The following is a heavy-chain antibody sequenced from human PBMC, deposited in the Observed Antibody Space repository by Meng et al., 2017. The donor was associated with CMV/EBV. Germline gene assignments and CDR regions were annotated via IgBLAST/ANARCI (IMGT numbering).Heavy chain of an antibody. CDR2: IYYSGST. V-gene: IGHV4-30-4*08. D-gene: IGHD2-2*01. J-gene: IGHJ4*02. CDR1: GGSISSGDYY. CDR3: ARVGRTSCYDY. Sequence: QGQLQESGPGLVQPSQTLSLTCTVSGGSISSGDYYWSWIRQPPGKGLEWIGYIYYSGSTYYNPSLKSRVTISVDTSKNQFSLKLSSVTAADTAVYFCARVGRTSCYDYWGQGTLVTVSS.